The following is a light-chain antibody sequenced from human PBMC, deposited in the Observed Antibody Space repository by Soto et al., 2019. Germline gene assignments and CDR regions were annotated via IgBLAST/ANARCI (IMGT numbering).Light chain of an antibody. CDR1: QSVSSSY. J-gene: IGKJ1*01. V-gene: IGKV3-20*01. CDR2: GAS. Sequence: EIVLTQSPGTLSLSPGERATLSCRASQSVSSSYLAWYQQKPGQAPRLLIYGASSRATGIPDRFSGSGSGTDFTLTISRLVPEDFAVYFCQQYGSSRTFGQGTKVAIK. CDR3: QQYGSSRT.